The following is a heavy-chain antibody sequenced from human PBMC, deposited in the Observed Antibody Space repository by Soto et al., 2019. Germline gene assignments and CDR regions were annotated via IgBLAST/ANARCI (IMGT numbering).Heavy chain of an antibody. CDR3: AHRPSYGDYLGAFDI. CDR1: GFSLSTSGVG. Sequence: QITLKESGPTLVKPTQTLTLTCTFSGFSLSTSGVGVGWIRQPPGKALEWLALIYWDDDKRYSPSLKSRLTITKDTSKNQGVLTMTNMDPVDTATYYCAHRPSYGDYLGAFDIWGQGTMVTVSS. V-gene: IGHV2-5*02. D-gene: IGHD4-17*01. J-gene: IGHJ3*02. CDR2: IYWDDDK.